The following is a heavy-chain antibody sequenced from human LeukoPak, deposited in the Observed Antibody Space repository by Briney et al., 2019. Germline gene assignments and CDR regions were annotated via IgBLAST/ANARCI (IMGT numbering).Heavy chain of an antibody. CDR1: GDSISSAPYY. V-gene: IGHV4-61*02. Sequence: PSQTLSLTCTVSGDSISSAPYYWNWLRLPAGKGLEWIGRMSASGSTYDNASLKRRLTLSMDTSTNQFSLSLTSVTAADTAIYFCARDLLRGERGTWFKAFDVWGQGTTVIVSS. CDR2: MSASGST. D-gene: IGHD3-10*01. CDR3: ARDLLRGERGTWFKAFDV. J-gene: IGHJ3*01.